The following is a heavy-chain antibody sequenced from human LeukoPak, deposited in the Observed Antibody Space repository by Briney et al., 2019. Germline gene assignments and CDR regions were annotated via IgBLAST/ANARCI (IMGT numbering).Heavy chain of an antibody. D-gene: IGHD2-2*01. CDR1: GSPFTSYW. CDR2: IYPGDSDT. Sequence: PGESLKISCQGSGSPFTSYWIGWVRQLPGKGLEWMGIIYPGDSDTRYSPSFQGQVTISADKSISTAYLQWSSLKASDTAMYYCARRYCSSTSCFPYNWFDPWGQGTRVTVSS. V-gene: IGHV5-51*01. J-gene: IGHJ5*02. CDR3: ARRYCSSTSCFPYNWFDP.